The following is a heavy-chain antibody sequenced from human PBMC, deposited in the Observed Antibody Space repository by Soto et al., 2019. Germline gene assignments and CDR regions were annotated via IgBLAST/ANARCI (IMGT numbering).Heavy chain of an antibody. J-gene: IGHJ4*02. Sequence: EVQLLQSGGDLVQPGGSLRLSCVASGFSFRSYAMGWVRQAPGKGLDWVSSISAGGDGTYYADSEKGRFTVSRDNSKNPLYLQMNSLRADDTAVYYCADWVRYPYFWGQGTPVTVSS. V-gene: IGHV3-23*01. CDR1: GFSFRSYA. CDR2: ISAGGDGT. CDR3: ADWVRYPYF. D-gene: IGHD3-9*01.